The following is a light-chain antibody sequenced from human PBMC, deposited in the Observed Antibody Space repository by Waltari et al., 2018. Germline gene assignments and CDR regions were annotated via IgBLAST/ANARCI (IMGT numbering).Light chain of an antibody. CDR2: DVY. Sequence: QSALTQPRSVSGSPGQSVTISCTGTNSDVGGYKYVSWYQQHPDKAPRLIIYDVYTRPSGVPNRCSGSESANTASLTISGLQSEDEADYYCCSYAGSFTWVFGTGTKVTVL. V-gene: IGLV2-11*01. J-gene: IGLJ1*01. CDR3: CSYAGSFTWV. CDR1: NSDVGGYKY.